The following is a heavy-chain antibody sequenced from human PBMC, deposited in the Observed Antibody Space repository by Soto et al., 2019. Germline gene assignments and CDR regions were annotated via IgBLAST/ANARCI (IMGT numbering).Heavy chain of an antibody. Sequence: SVKVSCKASGSTFSSYAISWVRQAPGQGLEWMGGIIPIFGTANYAQKFQGRVTITADKSTSTAYMELSSLRSEDTAVYYCAREAHGITGTTSPLNWFDPWGQGTLVTVSS. CDR3: AREAHGITGTTSPLNWFDP. CDR1: GSTFSSYA. D-gene: IGHD1-7*01. CDR2: IIPIFGTA. J-gene: IGHJ5*02. V-gene: IGHV1-69*06.